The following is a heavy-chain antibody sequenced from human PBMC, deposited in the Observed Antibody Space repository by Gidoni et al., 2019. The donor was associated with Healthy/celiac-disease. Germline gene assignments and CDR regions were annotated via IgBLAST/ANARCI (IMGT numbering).Heavy chain of an antibody. Sequence: QVQLQQWGAGLLKPSETLSLTCAVYGGSFSGYYWSWTRQPPGKGLEWIGEINHRGSTNYNPSLKSRVTISVDTSKNQFSLKLSSVTAADTAVYYCARGGARYYDILTGYYNWFDPWGQGTLVTVSS. CDR3: ARGGARYYDILTGYYNWFDP. CDR1: GGSFSGYY. V-gene: IGHV4-34*01. CDR2: INHRGST. D-gene: IGHD3-9*01. J-gene: IGHJ5*02.